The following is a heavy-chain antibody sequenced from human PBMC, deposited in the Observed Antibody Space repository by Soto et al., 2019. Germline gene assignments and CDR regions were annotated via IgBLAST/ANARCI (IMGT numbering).Heavy chain of an antibody. V-gene: IGHV4-59*01. D-gene: IGHD4-17*01. Sequence: QVQLQESGPGLVKPSETLSLTCTVSGGSISRNYWSWIRQPPGKGLEWIGYIYYSGSTNYNPSLKSRVTISVDTSKNQFSLKLSSVTAADTALYSCARLPWADYGGIFDPWGQGTLVTVSS. CDR1: GGSISRNY. CDR3: ARLPWADYGGIFDP. CDR2: IYYSGST. J-gene: IGHJ5*02.